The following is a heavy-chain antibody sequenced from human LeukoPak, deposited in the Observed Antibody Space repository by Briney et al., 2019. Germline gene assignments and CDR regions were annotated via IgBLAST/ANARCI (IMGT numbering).Heavy chain of an antibody. V-gene: IGHV3-48*01. CDR1: GFTFSSYS. Sequence: SGGSLRLSCAASGFTFSSYSMNWVRQAPGKGLEWVSYISSSSYIIYYADSVKGRFTISRDNAKKSLYLQMNSLRAEDTAVYYCARGAGYCDGDCYFTDFWGQGTLVTVSS. D-gene: IGHD2-21*01. CDR2: ISSSSYII. CDR3: ARGAGYCDGDCYFTDF. J-gene: IGHJ4*02.